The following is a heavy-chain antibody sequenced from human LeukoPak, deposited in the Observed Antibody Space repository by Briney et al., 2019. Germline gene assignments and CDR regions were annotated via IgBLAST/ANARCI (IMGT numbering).Heavy chain of an antibody. CDR2: ISWNSGSI. J-gene: IGHJ4*02. V-gene: IGHV3-9*01. D-gene: IGHD6-19*01. CDR1: GFTFDDYA. Sequence: SLRLSCAASGFTFDDYAMHWVRQAPGKGLEWVSGISWNSGSIGYADSVKGRFTISRDNAKNSLYLQMNSLRAEDTALYYCAKAAGSGWPPLDYWGQGTLVTVSS. CDR3: AKAAGSGWPPLDY.